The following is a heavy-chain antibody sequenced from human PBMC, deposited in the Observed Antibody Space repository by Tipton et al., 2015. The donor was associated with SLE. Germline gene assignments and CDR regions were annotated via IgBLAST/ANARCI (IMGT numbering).Heavy chain of an antibody. CDR3: VRLGDYKGAY. CDR1: GGSFSGYY. D-gene: IGHD3-16*01. Sequence: TLSLTCTVYGGSFSGYYWTWIRQPPGKGLEWIGYVQASGRTNYSPSLKSRVIISIDRSQNQFSLNLISVTTADAAVYYCVRLGDYKGAYWGQGTLVAVSS. CDR2: VQASGRT. V-gene: IGHV4-59*01. J-gene: IGHJ4*02.